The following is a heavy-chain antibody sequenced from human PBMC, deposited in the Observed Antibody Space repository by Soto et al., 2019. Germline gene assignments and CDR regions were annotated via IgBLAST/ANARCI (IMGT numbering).Heavy chain of an antibody. CDR1: GYTFTTYA. D-gene: IGHD1-1*01. CDR3: ARENEPPGPWFGP. J-gene: IGHJ5*02. V-gene: IGHV1-3*01. Sequence: QVQLVQSGAEVRKPGASVKISCQASGYTFTTYALYWVRQAPGQRLEWMGWINGGDGNTRYSQKFQDRVTITRDTSASTTYMELSSLRSEDTAVYYCARENEPPGPWFGPWGQGTLVTVSS. CDR2: INGGDGNT.